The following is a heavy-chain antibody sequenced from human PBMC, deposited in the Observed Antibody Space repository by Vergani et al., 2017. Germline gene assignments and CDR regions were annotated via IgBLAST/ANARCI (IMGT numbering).Heavy chain of an antibody. CDR3: ARGNGDYFDY. Sequence: LQLQESGPGLVKPSETLSLTCTVSGGSISSSSYYWGWIRQPPGKGLEWIGSIYYSGSTNYNPSLKSRVTISVDTSKNQFSLKLSSVTAADTAVYYCARGNGDYFDYWGQGTLVTVSS. CDR1: GGSISSSSYY. CDR2: IYYSGST. J-gene: IGHJ4*02. V-gene: IGHV4-39*07. D-gene: IGHD1-1*01.